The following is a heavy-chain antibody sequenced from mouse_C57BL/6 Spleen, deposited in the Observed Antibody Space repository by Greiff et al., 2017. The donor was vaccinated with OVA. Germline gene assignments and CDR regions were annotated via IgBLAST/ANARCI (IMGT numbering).Heavy chain of an antibody. CDR1: GFTFSDYY. CDR2: INYDGSST. CDR3: ARDPAQATGAMDY. V-gene: IGHV5-16*01. D-gene: IGHD3-2*02. J-gene: IGHJ4*01. Sequence: EVMLVESEGGLVQPGSSMKLSCTASGFTFSDYYMAWVRQVPEKGLEWVANINYDGSSTYYLDSLKSRFIISRDNAKNILYLQMSSLKSEDTATYYCARDPAQATGAMDYWGQGTSVTVSS.